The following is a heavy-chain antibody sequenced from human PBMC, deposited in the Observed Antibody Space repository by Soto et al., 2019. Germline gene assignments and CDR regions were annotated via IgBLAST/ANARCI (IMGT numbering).Heavy chain of an antibody. Sequence: SETLSLTCTVSGGSISSGDYYWSWIRQPPGKGLEWIGYIYYSGSTYYNPSLKSRVTISVDTSKNQFSLKLSSVTAADTAVYYCARDAGDYGDALDYWGQGTLVTVSS. CDR3: ARDAGDYGDALDY. V-gene: IGHV4-30-4*01. CDR2: IYYSGST. D-gene: IGHD4-17*01. CDR1: GGSISSGDYY. J-gene: IGHJ4*02.